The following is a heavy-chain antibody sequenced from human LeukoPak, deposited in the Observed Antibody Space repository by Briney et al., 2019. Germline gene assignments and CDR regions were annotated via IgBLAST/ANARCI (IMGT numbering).Heavy chain of an antibody. CDR3: ARDDGGWAGGYIVI. D-gene: IGHD6-13*01. J-gene: IGHJ3*02. V-gene: IGHV3-23*01. CDR1: GFTFSSYA. CDR2: ISGSGGST. Sequence: GGSLRLSCAASGFTFSSYAMSWVRQAPGKGLEWVSAISGSGGSTYYADSVKGRFTISRDNAKNSLYLQMNSLRAEDTAVYYCARDDGGWAGGYIVIWGQGTMVTVSS.